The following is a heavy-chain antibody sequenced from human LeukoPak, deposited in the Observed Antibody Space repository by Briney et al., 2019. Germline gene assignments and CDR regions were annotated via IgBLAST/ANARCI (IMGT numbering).Heavy chain of an antibody. V-gene: IGHV1-2*02. CDR2: INPNSGGT. Sequence: ASVKVSCKASGYTFTDYYLHWVRQAPGQGVEWRGWINPNSGGTDYAQKFQGRVTMTRDTSTSTAYLELRRLTSDDTAVYYCARDPRIAATGDDNWFDPWGQGTLVTVSS. CDR1: GYTFTDYY. CDR3: ARDPRIAATGDDNWFDP. J-gene: IGHJ5*02. D-gene: IGHD6-13*01.